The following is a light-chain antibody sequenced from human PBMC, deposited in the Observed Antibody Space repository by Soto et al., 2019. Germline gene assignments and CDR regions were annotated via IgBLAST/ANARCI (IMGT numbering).Light chain of an antibody. Sequence: QSVLTQPASVSGSPGQSITLSCTGSGSDIGGYDFVSWYQHHPNRAPKLLIYDVRHRPSGVSSRFSGSKSDNTASLTISGLQAEDAPHYYSSSYTRSGTLVVFGGGTKLTVL. V-gene: IGLV2-14*03. CDR2: DVR. CDR3: SSYTRSGTLVV. J-gene: IGLJ2*01. CDR1: GSDIGGYDF.